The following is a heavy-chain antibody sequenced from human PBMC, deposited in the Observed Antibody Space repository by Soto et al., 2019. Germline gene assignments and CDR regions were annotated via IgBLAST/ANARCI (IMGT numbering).Heavy chain of an antibody. CDR2: IYPGDSDT. Sequence: RGESLKISCKGSGYSFTSYWIGWVRQMPGEGLEWMGIIYPGDSDTRYSPSFQGQVTISADKSISTAYLQWSSLKASDTAMYYCARRILYDSSGYYLHDAFDIWGQGTMVTVSS. J-gene: IGHJ3*02. CDR3: ARRILYDSSGYYLHDAFDI. CDR1: GYSFTSYW. V-gene: IGHV5-51*01. D-gene: IGHD3-22*01.